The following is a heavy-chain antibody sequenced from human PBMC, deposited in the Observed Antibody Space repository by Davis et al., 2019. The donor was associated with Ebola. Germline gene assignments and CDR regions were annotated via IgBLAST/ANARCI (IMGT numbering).Heavy chain of an antibody. CDR3: ARDFSGLHPN. CDR1: GFTFSSYW. J-gene: IGHJ4*02. V-gene: IGHV3-30-3*01. Sequence: GESLRISCAASGFTFSSYWMSWVRQAPGKGLEWVAVISYDGSNKYYADSVKGRFTISRDNSKNTLYLQMNSLRAEDTAVYYCARDFSGLHPNWGQGTLVTVSS. CDR2: ISYDGSNK. D-gene: IGHD3-10*01.